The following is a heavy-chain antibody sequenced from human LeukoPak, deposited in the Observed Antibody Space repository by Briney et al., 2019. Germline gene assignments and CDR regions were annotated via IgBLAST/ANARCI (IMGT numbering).Heavy chain of an antibody. CDR1: GFTFSSYV. CDR2: ISDTGDST. J-gene: IGHJ4*02. V-gene: IGHV3-23*01. D-gene: IGHD6-13*01. CDR3: AKGSSAVGGGLHVDY. Sequence: PGGSLRLSCASSGFTFSSYVMTWVRQAPGKGLEWASGISDTGDSTYYADSVKGRFTISRDNSKNTVYLQMNSLRAEDTAVYYCAKGSSAVGGGLHVDYWGQGTLVTVSS.